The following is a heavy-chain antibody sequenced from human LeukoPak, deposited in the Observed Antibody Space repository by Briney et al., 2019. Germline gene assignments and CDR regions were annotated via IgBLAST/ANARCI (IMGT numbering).Heavy chain of an antibody. CDR3: AKDTFRYDSSGPYYFDY. V-gene: IGHV3-30*02. D-gene: IGHD3-22*01. CDR2: IRYDGSNK. J-gene: IGHJ4*02. CDR1: GFTFSSYG. Sequence: VGSLRLSCAASGFTFSSYGMHWVRQAPGKGLEWVAFIRYDGSNKYYADSVKGRFTISRDNSKNTLYLQMNSLRAEDTAVYYCAKDTFRYDSSGPYYFDYWGQGTLVTVSS.